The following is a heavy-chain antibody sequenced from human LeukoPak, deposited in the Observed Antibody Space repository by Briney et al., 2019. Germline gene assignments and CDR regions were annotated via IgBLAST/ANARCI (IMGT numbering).Heavy chain of an antibody. D-gene: IGHD5-18*01. CDR2: INPDGNKK. V-gene: IGHV3-7*01. CDR3: ARDLAYSRLDY. Sequence: GGSLRLSCAVSGLTFSSSWMGWVRQAPGKGLGWVASINPDGNKKYSADSVKGRFTISRDNAENSLYLQMNSLRVEDTAFYYCARDLAYSRLDYWGQGMLVTVSS. CDR1: GLTFSSSW. J-gene: IGHJ4*02.